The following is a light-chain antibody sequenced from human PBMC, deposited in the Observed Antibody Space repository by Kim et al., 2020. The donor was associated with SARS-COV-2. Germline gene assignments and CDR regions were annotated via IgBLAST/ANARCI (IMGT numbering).Light chain of an antibody. CDR3: GTWDSSLSTGGV. Sequence: QPVLTQPPSVSAAPGERVSISCSGSHSNIGSNYVSWYQQFPGTAPKLVIFDNNKRPSGIPDRFSGSKSGTSATLGITGLQIGDEADYYCGTWDSSLSTGGVFGGGTQLTVL. J-gene: IGLJ2*01. CDR2: DNN. CDR1: HSNIGSNY. V-gene: IGLV1-51*01.